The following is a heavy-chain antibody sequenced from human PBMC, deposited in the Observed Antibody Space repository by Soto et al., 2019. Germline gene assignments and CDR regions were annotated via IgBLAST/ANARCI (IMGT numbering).Heavy chain of an antibody. J-gene: IGHJ1*01. Sequence: SETLSLTCTVSGGSISSSSYYWGWIRQPPGKGLEWIGSIYYSGSTYYNPSLKSRVTISVDTSKNQFSLKLSSVTAADTAVYYCARRTAWDYGDSTAEYFQHWGQGTLVTVSS. CDR2: IYYSGST. V-gene: IGHV4-39*01. CDR1: GGSISSSSYY. CDR3: ARRTAWDYGDSTAEYFQH. D-gene: IGHD4-17*01.